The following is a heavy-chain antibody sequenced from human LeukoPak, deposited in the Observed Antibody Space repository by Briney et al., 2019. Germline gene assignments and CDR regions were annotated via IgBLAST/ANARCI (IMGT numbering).Heavy chain of an antibody. Sequence: PGGSLRLSCAASGFTFSSYSMNWVRQAPGKGLEWVSSISSSSSYIYYADSVKGRFTISRDNAKNSLYLQMNSLRDEDTAVYYCAKAYSGSYYGMGLDCWGQGTLVTVSS. V-gene: IGHV3-21*01. CDR3: AKAYSGSYYGMGLDC. CDR1: GFTFSSYS. D-gene: IGHD1-26*01. J-gene: IGHJ4*02. CDR2: ISSSSSYI.